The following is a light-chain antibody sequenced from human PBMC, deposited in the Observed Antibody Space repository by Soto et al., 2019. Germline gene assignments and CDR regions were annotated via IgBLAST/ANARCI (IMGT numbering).Light chain of an antibody. CDR1: QTAGKW. CDR3: QQYNDYPYT. J-gene: IGKJ2*01. Sequence: DIQVTQSPSTLSASVGDRVIIACRASQTAGKWVAWYQQKPGKAPNVLIYDASRLESEVPSRFNGSGSGTLFTLTISNLQPDDFATYYCQQYNDYPYTFGQGTKVEI. CDR2: DAS. V-gene: IGKV1-5*01.